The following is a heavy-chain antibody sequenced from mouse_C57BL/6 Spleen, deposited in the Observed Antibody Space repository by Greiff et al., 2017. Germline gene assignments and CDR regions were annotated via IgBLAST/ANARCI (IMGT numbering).Heavy chain of an antibody. J-gene: IGHJ4*01. CDR2: ISSGGDYI. Sequence: EVKLVESGAGLVKPGGSLKLSCAASGFTFSSYAMSWVRQTPEKRLEWVAYISSGGDYIYYADTVKGRFTISRDNARHTLYLQMSSLKSEDTAMYYGTNDGSCSYYYAKDYWGKGTSVPVSS. D-gene: IGHD1-1*01. V-gene: IGHV5-9-1*02. CDR1: GFTFSSYA. CDR3: TNDGSCSYYYAKDY.